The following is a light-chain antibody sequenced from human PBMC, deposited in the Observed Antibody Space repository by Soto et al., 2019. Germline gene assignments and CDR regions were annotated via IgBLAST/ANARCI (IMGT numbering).Light chain of an antibody. J-gene: IGKJ4*01. CDR2: GSY. V-gene: IGKV3-20*01. CDR1: QSVGSY. Sequence: EIVMTQSPGTLSLSPGERATLSCRASQSVGSYLAWYLQKPGQAPRLLISGSYSRATGIPDRFSGSGSGTDFTLTISRLEPEDFEVYYCQQYRSSPLTLGGGTKVDIK. CDR3: QQYRSSPLT.